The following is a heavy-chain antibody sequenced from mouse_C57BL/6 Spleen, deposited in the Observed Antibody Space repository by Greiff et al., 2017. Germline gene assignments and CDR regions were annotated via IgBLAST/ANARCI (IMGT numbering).Heavy chain of an antibody. CDR3: ATYYGSSYYAMDY. D-gene: IGHD1-1*01. CDR2: ISYDGSN. CDR1: GYSITSGYY. J-gene: IGHJ4*01. V-gene: IGHV3-6*01. Sequence: EVKLQESGPGLVKPSQSLSLTCSVTGYSITSGYYWNWIRQFPGNKLEWMGYISYDGSNNYNPSLKNRISITRDKSKNQFFLKLNSMTTEDTATYYCATYYGSSYYAMDYWGQGTSVTVSS.